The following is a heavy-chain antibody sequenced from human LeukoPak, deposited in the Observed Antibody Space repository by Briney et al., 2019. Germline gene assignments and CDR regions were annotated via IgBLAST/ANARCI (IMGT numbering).Heavy chain of an antibody. D-gene: IGHD1-7*01. V-gene: IGHV1-24*01. CDR1: GYTLTELS. J-gene: IGHJ5*02. CDR3: ATDAELRGNWFDP. Sequence: ATVKVSCKVSGYTLTELSMHWVRQAPGKGLEWMGGFDPEDGETIYAQEFQGRVTMTEDTSTDTAYMELSSLRSEDTAVYYCATDAELRGNWFDPWGQGTLVTVSS. CDR2: FDPEDGET.